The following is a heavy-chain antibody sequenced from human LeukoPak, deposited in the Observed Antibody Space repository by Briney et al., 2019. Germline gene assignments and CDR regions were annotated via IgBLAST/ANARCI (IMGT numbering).Heavy chain of an antibody. CDR1: GASISTDCSH. CDR3: VRYLAGYGSDGD. Sequence: SQTLSLTCTVSGASISTDCSHWSWVRQPAGNGLEYIAFMQTSGNTGYNPSLSSRVTMSVDTSKNQFSLNLRSVTAADTAMYYCVRYLAGYGSDGDWGQGTLVTVSS. D-gene: IGHD2-15*01. J-gene: IGHJ4*02. V-gene: IGHV4-61*02. CDR2: MQTSGNT.